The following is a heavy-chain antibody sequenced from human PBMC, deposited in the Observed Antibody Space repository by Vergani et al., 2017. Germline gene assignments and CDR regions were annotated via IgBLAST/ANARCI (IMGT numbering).Heavy chain of an antibody. CDR3: AKVLGNSGRYDINDAFDI. CDR2: ISGSGGSK. Sequence: EVQLVESGGGLVQPGGSLRLSCADSGFTFSSYAMSWVRQAPGKGLEWVSAISGSGGSKYYADSVKGRFTISRDNSKNTLYLQMNSLRAGDTAVYYCAKVLGNSGRYDINDAFDIWGQGTMVTVSS. V-gene: IGHV3-23*04. D-gene: IGHD1-26*01. CDR1: GFTFSSYA. J-gene: IGHJ3*02.